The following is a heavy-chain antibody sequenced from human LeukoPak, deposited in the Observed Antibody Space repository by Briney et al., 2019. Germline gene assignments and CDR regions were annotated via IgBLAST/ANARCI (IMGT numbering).Heavy chain of an antibody. CDR1: GFTFDDYA. V-gene: IGHV3-9*01. J-gene: IGHJ3*02. D-gene: IGHD3-22*01. CDR2: ISWNSGSI. Sequence: GRSLRLSCAASGFTFDDYAMPWVRQAPGKGLEWVSGISWNSGSIGYADSVKGRFTISRDNAKNSLYLQMNSLRAEDTALYYCAKDTREVITPGDAFDIWGQGTMVTVSS. CDR3: AKDTREVITPGDAFDI.